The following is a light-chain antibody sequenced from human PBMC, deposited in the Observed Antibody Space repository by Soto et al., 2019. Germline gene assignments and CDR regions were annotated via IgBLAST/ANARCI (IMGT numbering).Light chain of an antibody. V-gene: IGKV3-20*01. CDR3: QQYGRSAIFT. J-gene: IGKJ3*01. Sequence: ELVLTQSPGSLSLSPGERATLSCWASQSISGNYLAWYQQKPGQAPRLLIYGASNRATSIPDRFRGSGSGTDFSLTISRLEPEDFAVYYCQQYGRSAIFTLGPGTTVEVK. CDR2: GAS. CDR1: QSISGNY.